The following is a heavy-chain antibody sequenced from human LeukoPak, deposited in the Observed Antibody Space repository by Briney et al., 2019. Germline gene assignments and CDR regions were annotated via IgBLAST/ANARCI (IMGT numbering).Heavy chain of an antibody. Sequence: ASVKVSCKASGGTFSRNDISWVRQAPGQGLEWMGGIMPLFGTAKNAQKFQGRVTITADKSTSTAYMELSSLRPEDTAVYYCASGRTDIVVVPATLRNYYFDYWGQGTLVTVSS. CDR2: IMPLFGTA. V-gene: IGHV1-69*06. CDR1: GGTFSRND. D-gene: IGHD2-2*01. J-gene: IGHJ4*02. CDR3: ASGRTDIVVVPATLRNYYFDY.